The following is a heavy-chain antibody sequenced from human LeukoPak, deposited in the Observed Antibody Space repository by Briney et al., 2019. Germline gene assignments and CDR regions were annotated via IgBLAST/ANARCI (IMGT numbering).Heavy chain of an antibody. CDR3: ARAPRDSSSSNYMRRFDY. CDR2: IYHSGST. CDR1: GYSISSDNY. J-gene: IGHJ4*02. D-gene: IGHD3-22*01. Sequence: PSETLSLTCAVSGYSISSDNYWVWIRQPPGQGLEWTGGIYHSGSTYYNPSLKSRVTVSVDTSKNQFSLKLSSVTAADTAVYYCARAPRDSSSSNYMRRFDYWGQGTLVTASS. V-gene: IGHV4-38-2*01.